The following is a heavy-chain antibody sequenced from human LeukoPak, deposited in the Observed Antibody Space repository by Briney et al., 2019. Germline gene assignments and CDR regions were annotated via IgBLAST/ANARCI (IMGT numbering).Heavy chain of an antibody. J-gene: IGHJ6*03. Sequence: ASVKVSCKASGYTFTSYDINWVRQATGQGLEWMGWMNPNSGNTGYAQKFQGRVTITRNTSISTAYMELSSLRSEDTAVYYCXXXLNWRKRNYYMDVWGKGTTVTVSS. CDR3: XXXLNWRKRNYYMDV. V-gene: IGHV1-8*03. CDR1: GYTFTSYD. CDR2: MNPNSGNT. D-gene: IGHD1-1*01.